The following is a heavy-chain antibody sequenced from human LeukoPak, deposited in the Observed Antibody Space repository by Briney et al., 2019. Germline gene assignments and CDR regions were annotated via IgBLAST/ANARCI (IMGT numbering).Heavy chain of an antibody. CDR2: LSYSGST. CDR3: ARMYSGTSYYFDY. J-gene: IGHJ4*02. Sequence: SETLSLTCSVSGVSISTYYWIWIRQPPAKGLEWMGFLSYSGSTKYNPSLKSRVTMSVDTSKSQFSLKLNSVTAADTAVYYCARMYSGTSYYFDYWGQGTLVTVSS. D-gene: IGHD1-26*01. CDR1: GVSISTYY. V-gene: IGHV4-59*01.